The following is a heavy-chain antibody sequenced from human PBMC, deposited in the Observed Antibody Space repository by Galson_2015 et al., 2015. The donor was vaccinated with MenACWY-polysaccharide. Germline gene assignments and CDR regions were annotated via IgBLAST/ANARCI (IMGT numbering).Heavy chain of an antibody. CDR3: AKGYGGMASREDF. Sequence: SLRLSCAASGFTFSFHAMNWVRQAPGKGLEWVSVISGTGSGTQYADSVKGRFTISRDNSKNTVYLQMNSLRVEDTAIYYCAKGYGGMASREDFWGQGTLVTVSS. J-gene: IGHJ4*02. D-gene: IGHD5-24*01. CDR1: GFTFSFHA. V-gene: IGHV3-23*01. CDR2: ISGTGSGT.